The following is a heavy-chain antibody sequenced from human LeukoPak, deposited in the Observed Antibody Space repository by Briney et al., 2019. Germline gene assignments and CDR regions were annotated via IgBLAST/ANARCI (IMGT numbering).Heavy chain of an antibody. CDR2: IDYSGST. Sequence: PSETLSLTCNVSVVSISSGGNYGSWIRHHPGRGLEWIGYIDYSGSTYYNPSLKSRVVISADRSKNQFALKLSSMTAADTAVFYCVRVASSAMATVYKYYMDVWGKGITVTVSS. CDR3: VRVASSAMATVYKYYMDV. V-gene: IGHV4-31*02. J-gene: IGHJ6*03. CDR1: VVSISSGGNY. D-gene: IGHD5-18*01.